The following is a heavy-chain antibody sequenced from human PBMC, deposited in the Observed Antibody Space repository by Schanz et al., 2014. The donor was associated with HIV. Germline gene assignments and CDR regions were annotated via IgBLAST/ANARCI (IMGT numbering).Heavy chain of an antibody. V-gene: IGHV3-33*03. CDR2: IWYDGSNK. CDR3: AKSHKHDSSDYYRFYYFGMDV. J-gene: IGHJ6*02. Sequence: QVRLVESGGGVVQPGRSLRLSCAASGFTFDNYGMHWVRQAPGKGLEWVAAIWYDGSNKFYADSVKGRFTISRDDSSDTLYLQMNSLRPEDTAVYYCAKSHKHDSSDYYRFYYFGMDVWGQGTTVTVSS. D-gene: IGHD6-19*01. CDR1: GFTFDNYG.